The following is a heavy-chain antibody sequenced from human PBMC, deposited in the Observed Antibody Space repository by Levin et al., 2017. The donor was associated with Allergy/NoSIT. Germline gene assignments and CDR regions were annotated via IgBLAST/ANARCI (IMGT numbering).Heavy chain of an antibody. V-gene: IGHV3-48*02. Sequence: LTCAASGFTFSGYSMNWVRQAPGKGLEWISYISTSSSTIYYADSEKGRFTISRDDAKNSLFLQMSSLRDEDTAVYFCASVGRRGYSGYDFTYYYGMDVWGQGTTVTVSS. CDR2: ISTSSSTI. CDR1: GFTFSGYS. D-gene: IGHD5-12*01. J-gene: IGHJ6*02. CDR3: ASVGRRGYSGYDFTYYYGMDV.